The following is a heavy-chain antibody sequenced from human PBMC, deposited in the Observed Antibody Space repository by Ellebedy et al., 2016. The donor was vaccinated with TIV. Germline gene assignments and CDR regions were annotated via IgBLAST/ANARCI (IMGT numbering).Heavy chain of an antibody. CDR1: GGSITRTPAY. V-gene: IGHV4-39*02. CDR2: IHSGGTT. D-gene: IGHD5-12*01. Sequence: MPSETLSLTCSVSGGSITRTPAYWGWLRQLPVKELEWFGSIHSGGTTYYNLSLRPRVTIFLEVSKNRFSLQLSSVTAADTAVYYCVTARRDPYDSGLDVWGQGTTVTVSS. CDR3: VTARRDPYDSGLDV. J-gene: IGHJ6*02.